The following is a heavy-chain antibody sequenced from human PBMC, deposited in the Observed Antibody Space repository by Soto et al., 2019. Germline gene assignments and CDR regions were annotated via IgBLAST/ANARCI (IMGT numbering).Heavy chain of an antibody. D-gene: IGHD2-2*01. V-gene: IGHV4-34*01. Sequence: PSETLSLTCAVYGGSFSGYYWSWIRQPPGKGLEWIGEINHSGSTNYNPSLKSRVTISVDTSKNQFSLKLSSVTAADTAVYYCARGGYCSSTSCQGYYYYYGMDVWGQGTTVTVSS. CDR2: INHSGST. J-gene: IGHJ6*02. CDR3: ARGGYCSSTSCQGYYYYYGMDV. CDR1: GGSFSGYY.